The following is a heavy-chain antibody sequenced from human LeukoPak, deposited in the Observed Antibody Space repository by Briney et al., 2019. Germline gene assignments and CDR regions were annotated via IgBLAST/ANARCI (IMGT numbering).Heavy chain of an antibody. J-gene: IGHJ4*02. CDR3: ARDLGIPTSPFDY. CDR1: GFTFDYYA. Sequence: PGGSLRLSCSVSGFTFDYYAMHWVRHAPGTGLEWVSLISADGFRTNYADSVKGRFTISRDSSKNSLFLQMNSLRSEDTAFYFCARDLGIPTSPFDYWGLGTLVTVSS. V-gene: IGHV3-43*02. D-gene: IGHD3-16*01. CDR2: ISADGFRT.